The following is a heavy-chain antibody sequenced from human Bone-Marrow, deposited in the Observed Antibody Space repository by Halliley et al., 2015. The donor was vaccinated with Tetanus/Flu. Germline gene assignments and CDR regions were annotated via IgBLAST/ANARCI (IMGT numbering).Heavy chain of an antibody. CDR2: ISYSGST. J-gene: IGHJ4*02. D-gene: IGHD4-4*01. CDR3: ARSYSKIGHFDY. Sequence: EWIGYISYSGSTYYNPSLKSRVSISIDTSKNQFSLSQISVTAADTAVYYCARSYSKIGHFDYWGQGTLVTVSS. V-gene: IGHV4-31*02.